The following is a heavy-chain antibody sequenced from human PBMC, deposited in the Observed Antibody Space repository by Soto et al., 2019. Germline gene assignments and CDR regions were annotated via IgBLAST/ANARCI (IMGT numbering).Heavy chain of an antibody. CDR3: ARTTSSRGSSWFEP. V-gene: IGHV1-18*01. CDR1: GYTFTSYG. J-gene: IGHJ5*02. D-gene: IGHD2-15*01. Sequence: ASVKVSCKASGYTFTSYGISWVRQAPGQGLEWMGWISAYNGNTNYAQKLQGRVTMTTDTSTSTAYMELRSLRSDDTAVYYCARTTSSRGSSWFEPWGQGTLVTVSS. CDR2: ISAYNGNT.